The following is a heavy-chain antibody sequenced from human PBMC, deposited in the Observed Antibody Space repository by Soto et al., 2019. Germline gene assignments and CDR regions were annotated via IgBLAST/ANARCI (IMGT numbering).Heavy chain of an antibody. CDR3: AKDPPSIAAAGGAFDI. CDR1: GFTFSSYA. Sequence: EVQLLEPGGGLVQPGGSLRLSCAASGFTFSSYAMSWVRQAPGKGLEWVSAISGSGGSTYYADSVKGRFTISRDNSKNTLYLQMNSLRAEDTAVYYCAKDPPSIAAAGGAFDIWGQGTMVTVSS. V-gene: IGHV3-23*01. D-gene: IGHD6-13*01. CDR2: ISGSGGST. J-gene: IGHJ3*02.